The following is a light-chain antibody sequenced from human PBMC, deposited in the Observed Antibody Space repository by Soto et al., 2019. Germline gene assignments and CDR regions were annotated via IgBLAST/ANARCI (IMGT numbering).Light chain of an antibody. CDR3: QPYNNWPLT. V-gene: IGKV3-15*01. J-gene: IGKJ4*01. CDR2: GAT. Sequence: EIVLTQSPGTLSLSPGERATLSCRASQSVSSSYLAWYQQKPGQAPRLLIHGATTRATGIPARFSGSRSGPEFTLTINSLQSEDFAIYYCQPYNNWPLTFGGGTKVDIK. CDR1: QSVSSSY.